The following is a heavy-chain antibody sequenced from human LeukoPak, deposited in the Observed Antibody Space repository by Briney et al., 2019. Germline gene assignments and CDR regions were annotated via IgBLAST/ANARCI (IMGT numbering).Heavy chain of an antibody. CDR1: GGSISSGSYY. J-gene: IGHJ6*03. CDR3: AGRRAMGSPYYYYMDV. D-gene: IGHD3-16*01. V-gene: IGHV4-61*02. Sequence: SETLSLTCTVSGGSISSGSYYWSWIRQPAGKGLEWIGRIYTSGSTNYNPSLKSRVTISVDTSKNQFSLKLSSVTAADTAVYYCAGRRAMGSPYYYYMDVWGKGTTVTVSS. CDR2: IYTSGST.